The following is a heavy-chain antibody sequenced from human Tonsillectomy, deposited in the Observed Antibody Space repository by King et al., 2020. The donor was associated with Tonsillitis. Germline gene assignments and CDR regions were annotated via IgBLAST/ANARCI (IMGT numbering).Heavy chain of an antibody. D-gene: IGHD3-10*01. V-gene: IGHV4-30-4*08. Sequence: VQLQESGPRLVMPSQTLSLTCTVSGDSISRGDDYWSWIRQSPGKGLEWIGYIYYSGSTYYNSSLKSRVTISINTSKTQFALKMRSVTVADTAVYYCARAVGSASYWVPKWFDSCGQGIPVTVSS. J-gene: IGHJ5*01. CDR1: GDSISRGDDY. CDR2: IYYSGST. CDR3: ARAVGSASYWVPKWFDS.